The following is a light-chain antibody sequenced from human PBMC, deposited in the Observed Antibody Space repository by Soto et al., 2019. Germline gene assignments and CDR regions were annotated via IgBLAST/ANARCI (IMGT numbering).Light chain of an antibody. J-gene: IGKJ1*01. CDR3: HQRQSWPRT. Sequence: EIVLTQSPAPLSLSPGERATLSCRASQYINTRLAWYQHRPGQAPRLLIYQTSIRAAGIPARFSASGTGTDFTLTISDVQPEDFAVYYCHQRQSWPRTFGQGTKVDIK. CDR1: QYINTR. CDR2: QTS. V-gene: IGKV3-11*01.